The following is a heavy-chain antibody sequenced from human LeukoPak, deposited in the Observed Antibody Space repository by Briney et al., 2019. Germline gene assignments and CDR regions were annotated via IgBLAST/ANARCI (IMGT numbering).Heavy chain of an antibody. D-gene: IGHD3-16*01. V-gene: IGHV3-30*04. J-gene: IGHJ4*02. Sequence: GRSLRLSCAASGFTFSSYAMHWVRQAPGKGLEWVAVISYDGSNKYYADSVKGRFTISRDNSKNTLYLQMNSLRAEDTAVYYCARDRGESFDYWGQGTLVTVSS. CDR2: ISYDGSNK. CDR3: ARDRGESFDY. CDR1: GFTFSSYA.